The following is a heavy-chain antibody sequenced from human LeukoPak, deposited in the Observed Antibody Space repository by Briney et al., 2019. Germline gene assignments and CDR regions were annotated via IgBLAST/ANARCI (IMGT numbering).Heavy chain of an antibody. CDR3: AKASFRWLGLDY. CDR1: GFTFSSYA. Sequence: QSGGSLRLSCAASGFTFSSYAMSWVRQAPGKGLEWVSAISGSGGSTYYADSVKGRFTISRDNSKNTLYLQMNSLRAEDTAVYYCAKASFRWLGLDYWGQGTLVTVSS. J-gene: IGHJ4*02. CDR2: ISGSGGST. D-gene: IGHD6-19*01. V-gene: IGHV3-23*01.